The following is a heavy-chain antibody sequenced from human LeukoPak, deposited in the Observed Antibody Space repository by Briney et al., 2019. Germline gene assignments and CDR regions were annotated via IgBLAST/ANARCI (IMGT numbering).Heavy chain of an antibody. CDR3: SRGPILLWLHNGMDV. CDR1: GFIFGDHA. Sequence: GGSLRLSCTASGFIFGDHAMSWVRQAPGKGLECVGVIRSKACGGTTEYAASVKGRFTISRDDYKGIAYLQMNSLNTEDTAVYYCSRGPILLWLHNGMDVWGQGTTVTVSS. D-gene: IGHD3-10*01. V-gene: IGHV3-49*04. CDR2: IRSKACGGTT. J-gene: IGHJ6*02.